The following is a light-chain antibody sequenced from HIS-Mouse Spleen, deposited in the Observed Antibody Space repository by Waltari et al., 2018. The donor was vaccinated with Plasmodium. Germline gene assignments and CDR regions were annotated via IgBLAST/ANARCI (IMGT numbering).Light chain of an antibody. CDR1: SSNIGSNY. Sequence: QSVLTQPPSASGTPGQRVTISCSGSSSNIGSNYVYWYQQLPGTAPKPLIYRNNQRPSGVPDRFSGSKSGTSASLAISGLRSEDEADYYCAAWDDSLSGRDWVFGGGTKLTVL. CDR3: AAWDDSLSGRDWV. CDR2: RNN. J-gene: IGLJ3*02. V-gene: IGLV1-47*01.